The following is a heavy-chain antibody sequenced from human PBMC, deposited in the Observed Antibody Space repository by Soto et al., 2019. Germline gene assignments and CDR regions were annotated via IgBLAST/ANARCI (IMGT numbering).Heavy chain of an antibody. V-gene: IGHV1-8*01. CDR1: GYTFTSYD. CDR2: MNPNSGNT. CDR3: ARSPRITIFGVVISGTNWFDP. J-gene: IGHJ5*02. D-gene: IGHD3-3*01. Sequence: QVQLVQSGAEVKKPGASVKVSCKASGYTFTSYDINWVRQATGQGLEWMGWMNPNSGNTGYAQKFQGRVTTTRNTSISTAYMEPSSLRSEDTAVYYCARSPRITIFGVVISGTNWFDPWGQGTLVAVSS.